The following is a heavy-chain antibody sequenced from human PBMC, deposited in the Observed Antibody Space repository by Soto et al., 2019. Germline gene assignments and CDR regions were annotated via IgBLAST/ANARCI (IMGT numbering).Heavy chain of an antibody. Sequence: PSETLSLTCTVSGGSISSSSYYWGWIRQPPGKGLEWIGSIYYSGSTYYNPSLKSRVTISVDTSKNQFSLKLSSVTAADTAVYYCARHHGPPIVVVVAAPNWFDPWGQGTLVTVSS. D-gene: IGHD2-15*01. CDR2: IYYSGST. CDR3: ARHHGPPIVVVVAAPNWFDP. J-gene: IGHJ5*02. CDR1: GGSISSSSYY. V-gene: IGHV4-39*01.